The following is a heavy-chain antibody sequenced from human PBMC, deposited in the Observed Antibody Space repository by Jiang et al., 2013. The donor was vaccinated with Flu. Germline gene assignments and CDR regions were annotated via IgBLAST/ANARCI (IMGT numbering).Heavy chain of an antibody. CDR3: ARDQSGSLKGLDY. V-gene: IGHV1-3*01. D-gene: IGHD1-26*01. Sequence: FRGRVTISRDTSASTVYMELSSLGSEDTAVYYCARDQSGSLKGLDYWGQGTLASVSS. J-gene: IGHJ4*02.